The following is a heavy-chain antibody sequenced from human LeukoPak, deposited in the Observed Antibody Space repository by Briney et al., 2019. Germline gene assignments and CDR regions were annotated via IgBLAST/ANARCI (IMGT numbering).Heavy chain of an antibody. CDR2: ISSSGDTI. CDR1: GFTFSSYE. D-gene: IGHD5-18*01. J-gene: IGHJ4*02. Sequence: PGGSLRLSCAASGFTFSSYEMNWVRQAPGKGLEWVSYISSSGDTIYDADSVKGRFTISRDNAKNSLYLQMSSLRVEDTAVYYCARGRRGYSEEYWGQGTLVTVSS. CDR3: ARGRRGYSEEY. V-gene: IGHV3-48*03.